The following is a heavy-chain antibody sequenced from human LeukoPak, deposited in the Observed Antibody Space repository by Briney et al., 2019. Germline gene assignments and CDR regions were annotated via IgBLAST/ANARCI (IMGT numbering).Heavy chain of an antibody. D-gene: IGHD6-19*01. J-gene: IGHJ5*02. CDR1: GYTFTSYA. CDR3: ARVITPLYSSGWKNWFDP. Sequence: ASAKVSCKASGYTFTSYAMNWVRQAPGQGLEWMGWINTNTGNPTYAQGFTGRFVFSLDTSVSTAYLQISSLKAEDTAVYYCARVITPLYSSGWKNWFDPWGQGTLVTVSS. CDR2: INTNTGNP. V-gene: IGHV7-4-1*02.